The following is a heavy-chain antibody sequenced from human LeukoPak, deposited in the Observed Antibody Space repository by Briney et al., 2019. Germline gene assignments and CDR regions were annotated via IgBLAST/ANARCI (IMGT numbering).Heavy chain of an antibody. J-gene: IGHJ4*02. CDR3: ARGGYQLAPFF. CDR1: GFTVSSNY. D-gene: IGHD2-2*01. CDR2: IYSGGST. Sequence: SGGSLRLSCSASGFTVSSNYMSWVRQAPGEGLEWVSVIYSGGSTYYADSVKGRFTISRDNSKNTLYLQMNSLRAEDTAVYYCARGGYQLAPFFWGQGTLVTVSS. V-gene: IGHV3-53*01.